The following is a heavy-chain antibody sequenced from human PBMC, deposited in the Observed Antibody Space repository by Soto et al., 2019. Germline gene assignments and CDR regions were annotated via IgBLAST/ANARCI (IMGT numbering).Heavy chain of an antibody. CDR2: ISGTDDYT. Sequence: GGSLRLSCAASGFTFSNFAMTWVRQAPGAGLEWVSSISGTDDYTYYADSVKGWFTISRDNARDTLCLHRNNMRADDTAVYYCAKRSRQYAWAIQAFFGSWGRGTLVTVSS. CDR3: AKRSRQYAWAIQAFFGS. D-gene: IGHD2-2*01. J-gene: IGHJ5*01. V-gene: IGHV3-23*01. CDR1: GFTFSNFA.